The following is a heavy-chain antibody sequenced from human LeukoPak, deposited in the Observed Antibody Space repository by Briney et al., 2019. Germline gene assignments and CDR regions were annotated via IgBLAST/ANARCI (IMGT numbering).Heavy chain of an antibody. CDR3: AREHDDILTGYYYRNAFDI. CDR1: GYSISSGYY. V-gene: IGHV4-38-2*02. J-gene: IGHJ3*02. Sequence: SETLSLTCTVSGYSISSGYYWGWIRQPPGKGLEWIGNIYHSGSTYYNPSLKSRVTISVDTSKNQFSLKLSSVTAADTAVYYCAREHDDILTGYYYRNAFDIWGQGTMVTVSS. CDR2: IYHSGST. D-gene: IGHD3-9*01.